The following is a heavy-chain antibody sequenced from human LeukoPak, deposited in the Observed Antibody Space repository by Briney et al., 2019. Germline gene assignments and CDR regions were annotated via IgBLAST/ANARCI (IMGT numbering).Heavy chain of an antibody. CDR2: IYYSGST. Sequence: SQTLSLTCTVSGGSISSGDYYWSWIRQPPGKGLEWIGYIYYSGSTYYNPSLKSRVTISVDTSKNQFSLKLSSVTAADTAVYYCERRGGYVWGSYRYFDYWGQGTLVTVSS. CDR3: ERRGGYVWGSYRYFDY. D-gene: IGHD3-16*02. CDR1: GGSISSGDYY. J-gene: IGHJ4*02. V-gene: IGHV4-30-4*08.